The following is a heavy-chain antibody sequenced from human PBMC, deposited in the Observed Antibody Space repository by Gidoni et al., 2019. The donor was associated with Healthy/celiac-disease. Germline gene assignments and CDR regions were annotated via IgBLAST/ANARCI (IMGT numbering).Heavy chain of an antibody. Sequence: QVQLVESGGGVVQPGRSLRLSCAASGFTFSSYGMHWVRQAPGKGLEWVAVISYDGSNKYYADSVKGRFTISRDNSKNTLYLQMNSLRAEDTAVYYCARATYGDYELYGMDVWGQGTTVTVSS. V-gene: IGHV3-30*03. CDR2: ISYDGSNK. J-gene: IGHJ6*02. CDR1: GFTFSSYG. CDR3: ARATYGDYELYGMDV. D-gene: IGHD4-17*01.